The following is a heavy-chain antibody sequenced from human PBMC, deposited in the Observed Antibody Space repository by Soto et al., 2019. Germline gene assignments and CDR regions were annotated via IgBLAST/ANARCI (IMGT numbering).Heavy chain of an antibody. V-gene: IGHV3-53*01. J-gene: IGHJ4*02. D-gene: IGHD2-15*01. CDR3: ARYRYTAAYSSRFLDY. Sequence: GGSLRLSCAASGFTVSSTYITWVRQAPGKGLEWVAILYTGTDTVYADSVKGRFTISRDSSKNTIYLQMNSLRADDTAMYFCARYRYTAAYSSRFLDYWGQGTLVTVSS. CDR2: LYTGTDT. CDR1: GFTVSSTY.